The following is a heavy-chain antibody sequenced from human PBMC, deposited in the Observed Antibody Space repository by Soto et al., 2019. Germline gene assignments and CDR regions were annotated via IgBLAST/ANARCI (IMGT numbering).Heavy chain of an antibody. CDR1: GGSISNXANX. V-gene: IGHV4-31*01. D-gene: IGHD3-10*01. Sequence: LQEXGPGLVRPSQTLSLSCTVSGGSISNXANXXSWIRQHPGEGLEWIGYIYYSGGTYYSPSLXXXXXXXXXXXXXXXXXXXXXXXAADTAVYYCAKGVRGVPNWFDPWGQGTLVTVXS. CDR2: IYYSGGT. CDR3: AKGVRGVPNWFDP. J-gene: IGHJ5*02.